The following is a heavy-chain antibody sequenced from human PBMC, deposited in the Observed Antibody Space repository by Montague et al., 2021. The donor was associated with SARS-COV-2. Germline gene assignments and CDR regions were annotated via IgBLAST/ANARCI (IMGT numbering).Heavy chain of an antibody. Sequence: SETLSLTCTLSSGSISSHYWSWIRQPPGKGLEWIGYVNYGGSTNYNPSLTSRVSISLDTSKNQFSLRLNSVTAADTAVYYCARAVTTGIDWFDPWGQGTLVIVSS. D-gene: IGHD4-17*01. J-gene: IGHJ5*02. V-gene: IGHV4-59*11. CDR1: SGSISSHY. CDR3: ARAVTTGIDWFDP. CDR2: VNYGGST.